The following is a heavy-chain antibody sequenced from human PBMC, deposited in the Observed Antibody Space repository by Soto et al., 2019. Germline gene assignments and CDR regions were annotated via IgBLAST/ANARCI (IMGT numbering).Heavy chain of an antibody. CDR1: GGSISGYY. CDR2: IYYSGST. D-gene: IGHD5-12*01. Sequence: SETLSLTCTVSGGSISGYYWSWIRQPPGKGLEWIGYIYYSGSTNYNPSLKSRVTISVDTAKNQFSLKLSSVTAADTAVYYCERERIVATESAFDSWGQGTMVTVSS. CDR3: ERERIVATESAFDS. J-gene: IGHJ3*02. V-gene: IGHV4-59*01.